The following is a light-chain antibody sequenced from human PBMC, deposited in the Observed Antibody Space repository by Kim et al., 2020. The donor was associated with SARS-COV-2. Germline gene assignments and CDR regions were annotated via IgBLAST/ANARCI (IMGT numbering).Light chain of an antibody. CDR2: GAS. V-gene: IGKV3-20*01. CDR1: QSVSSSY. J-gene: IGKJ4*01. CDR3: HQYGSSPLT. Sequence: EIVLTQSPGTLSLSPGERATLSCRASQSVSSSYLAWYQQKPDQAPRLLIYGASSRATGIPDRFSGSGSGTEFTLTINRLEPEDFAVYYCHQYGSSPLTFGGGTEVEI.